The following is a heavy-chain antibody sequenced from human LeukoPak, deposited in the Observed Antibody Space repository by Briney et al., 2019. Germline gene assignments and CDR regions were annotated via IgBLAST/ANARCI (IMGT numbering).Heavy chain of an antibody. D-gene: IGHD2/OR15-2a*01. J-gene: IGHJ4*02. CDR1: GFTFSSYE. Sequence: GGSLRLSCAASGFTFSSYEMNWVRQAPGKGLEWVSYISSSGSTIYYADSVKGRFTTSRDNAKNSLYLQMNSLRAEDTAVYYCARDLGVVSHYYFDYWGQGTLVTVSS. CDR2: ISSSGSTI. CDR3: ARDLGVVSHYYFDY. V-gene: IGHV3-48*03.